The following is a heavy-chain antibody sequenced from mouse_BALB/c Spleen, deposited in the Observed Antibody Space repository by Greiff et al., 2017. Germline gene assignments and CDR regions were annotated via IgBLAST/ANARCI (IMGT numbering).Heavy chain of an antibody. CDR2: IDPANGNT. Sequence: DVKLVESGAELVKPGASVKLSCTASGFNIKDTYMHWVKQRPEQGLEWIGRIDPANGNTKYDPKFQGKATITADTSSNTAYLQLSSLTSEDTAVYYCARDITTAPWFAYWGQGTLVTVSA. CDR1: GFNIKDTY. V-gene: IGHV14-3*02. J-gene: IGHJ3*01. D-gene: IGHD1-2*01. CDR3: ARDITTAPWFAY.